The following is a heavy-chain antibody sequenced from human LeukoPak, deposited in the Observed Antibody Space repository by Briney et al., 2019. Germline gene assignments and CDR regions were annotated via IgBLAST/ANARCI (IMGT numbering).Heavy chain of an antibody. Sequence: PGRSLRLSCAVSGVTFDDYAIHWVRQSPRKGLGWVSGISWNSGSIGYADSVKGRFTISRDNAKNSLYLQMNSLRAEDMALYYCAKGASYGTYDAFDFWGQGTMATVSS. D-gene: IGHD3-16*01. CDR1: GVTFDDYA. J-gene: IGHJ3*01. CDR2: ISWNSGSI. CDR3: AKGASYGTYDAFDF. V-gene: IGHV3-9*03.